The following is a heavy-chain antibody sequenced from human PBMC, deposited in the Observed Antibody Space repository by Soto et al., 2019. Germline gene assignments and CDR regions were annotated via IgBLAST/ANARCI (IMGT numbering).Heavy chain of an antibody. CDR1: GYDFTDHY. Sequence: QVQLVQAGAEVKKPGASVKVSCKASGYDFTDHYIHWVRQAPGQGLEWMGIISPDGGSTRYSQQFQARLTLTRDTSMSTVYLELSRLRSEDTAVYYCARAPRGGVIIVITSAQIYYWVQGTVVTVSS. V-gene: IGHV1-46*01. J-gene: IGHJ4*02. D-gene: IGHD3-10*01. CDR2: ISPDGGST. CDR3: ARAPRGGVIIVITSAQIYY.